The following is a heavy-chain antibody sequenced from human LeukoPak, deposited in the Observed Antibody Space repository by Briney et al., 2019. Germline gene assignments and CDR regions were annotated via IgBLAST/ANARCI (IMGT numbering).Heavy chain of an antibody. CDR2: IIPIFGTA. CDR3: ARTAVVPAASSPYYYYYYMDV. Sequence: ASVTVSCKASGGTFSSYAISWVRQAPGQGLEWIGGIIPIFGTANYAQKFQGRVTITADESTSTAYMELSSLRSEDTAVYYCARTAVVPAASSPYYYYYYMDVWGKGTTVTISS. CDR1: GGTFSSYA. D-gene: IGHD2-2*01. J-gene: IGHJ6*03. V-gene: IGHV1-69*13.